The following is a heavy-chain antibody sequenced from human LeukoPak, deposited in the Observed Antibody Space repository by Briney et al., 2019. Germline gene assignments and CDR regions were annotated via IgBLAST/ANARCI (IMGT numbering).Heavy chain of an antibody. Sequence: GRSLRLSCAASGFTFSSYGMHWVRQAPGKGLEWVAVISYDGSNKYYADSVKGRFTISRDNSKNTLYLQMNSLRAEDTAVYYCAEEEDYGDYPGWAFDIWGQGTMVTVSS. V-gene: IGHV3-30*18. CDR3: AEEEDYGDYPGWAFDI. D-gene: IGHD4-17*01. CDR1: GFTFSSYG. CDR2: ISYDGSNK. J-gene: IGHJ3*02.